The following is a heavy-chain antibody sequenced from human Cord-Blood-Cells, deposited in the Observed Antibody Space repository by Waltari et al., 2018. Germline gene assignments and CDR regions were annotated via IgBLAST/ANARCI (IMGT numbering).Heavy chain of an antibody. CDR1: GGSISSSSYY. J-gene: IGHJ3*02. D-gene: IGHD1-26*01. Sequence: QLQLQESGPGLVKPSETLSLTCTVSGGSISSSSYYWGWIRQPPGKGLEWIGSIYYSGSTYSNPSLKSRVTISVDTSKNQFSLKLSSVTAADTAVYYCARKLIGDAFDIWGQGTMVTVSS. V-gene: IGHV4-39*01. CDR3: ARKLIGDAFDI. CDR2: IYYSGST.